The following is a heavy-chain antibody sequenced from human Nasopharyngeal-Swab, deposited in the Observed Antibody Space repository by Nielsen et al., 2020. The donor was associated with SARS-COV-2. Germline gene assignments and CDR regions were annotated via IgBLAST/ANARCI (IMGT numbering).Heavy chain of an antibody. J-gene: IGHJ3*02. CDR1: GFTFTGYS. CDR2: ISSSSYI. CDR3: ARERGEYGDYWGEAFDI. Sequence: TLSLSCAASGFTFTGYSMNWVRQAPGQGLEWVSSISSSSYIYYADSVKGRFTISRDNSKNTLYLQMNSLRAEDTAVYYCARERGEYGDYWGEAFDIWGQGTMVTVSS. D-gene: IGHD4-17*01. V-gene: IGHV3-21*01.